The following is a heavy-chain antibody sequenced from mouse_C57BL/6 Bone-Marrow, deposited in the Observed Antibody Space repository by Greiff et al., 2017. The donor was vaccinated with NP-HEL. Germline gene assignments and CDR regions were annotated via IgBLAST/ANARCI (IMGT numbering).Heavy chain of an antibody. V-gene: IGHV1-19*01. D-gene: IGHD1-1*01. CDR3: ARNLDYYGSSYCYAMDY. Sequence: VQLQQSGPVLVKPGASVKMSCKASGYTFTDYYMNWVKQSHGKSLEWIGVINPYNGGTSYNQKFKGKATLTVAQSSSTAYMELNSLTSEDSAVYYCARNLDYYGSSYCYAMDYWGQGTSVTVSS. J-gene: IGHJ4*01. CDR1: GYTFTDYY. CDR2: INPYNGGT.